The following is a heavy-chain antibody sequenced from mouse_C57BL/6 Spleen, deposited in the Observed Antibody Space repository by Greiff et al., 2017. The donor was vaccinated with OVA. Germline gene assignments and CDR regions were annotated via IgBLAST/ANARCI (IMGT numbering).Heavy chain of an antibody. CDR1: GYAFSSSW. CDR3: ARSNYYGSSPLFDY. D-gene: IGHD1-1*01. CDR2: IYPGDGDT. Sequence: QVQLKESGPELVKPGASVKISCKASGYAFSSSWMNWVKQRPGKGLEWIGRIYPGDGDTNYNGKFKGKATLTADKSSSTAYMQLSSLTSEDSAVYFCARSNYYGSSPLFDYWGQGTTLTVSS. J-gene: IGHJ2*01. V-gene: IGHV1-82*01.